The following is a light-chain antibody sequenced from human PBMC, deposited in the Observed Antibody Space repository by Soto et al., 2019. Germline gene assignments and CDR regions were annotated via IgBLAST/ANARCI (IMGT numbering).Light chain of an antibody. CDR2: AAS. V-gene: IGKV1-8*01. Sequence: AIRMTQSPSSFSASTGDRVTITCRASQAIGSSLAWYQQKPGEAPKLLIFAASTLQSGVPSRFSGSGSGTDFTLTISCLQSEDFATYYCQQDYSYPWTFGQGTKVE. CDR3: QQDYSYPWT. J-gene: IGKJ1*01. CDR1: QAIGSS.